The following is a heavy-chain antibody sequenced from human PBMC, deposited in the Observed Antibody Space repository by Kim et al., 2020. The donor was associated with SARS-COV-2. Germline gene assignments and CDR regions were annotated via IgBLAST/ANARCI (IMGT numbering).Heavy chain of an antibody. J-gene: IGHJ4*02. V-gene: IGHV3-30*04. D-gene: IGHD6-13*01. CDR1: GFSFSTYA. CDR2: ISYDGGDN. Sequence: GGSLRLSCAASGFSFSTYAMHWVRQAPGKGLEWVAIISYDGGDNYYADSVKGRFTISRDNSKNTLYLQMNSLRPEDTAVYFCARGVAAGDDIDYWGQGTLVTVSS. CDR3: ARGVAAGDDIDY.